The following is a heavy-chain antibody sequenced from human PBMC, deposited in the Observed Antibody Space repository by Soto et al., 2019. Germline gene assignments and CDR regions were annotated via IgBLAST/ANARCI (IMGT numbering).Heavy chain of an antibody. CDR3: AYSSAGVYSYGYVYYYGMDV. CDR1: GGTFSSYA. J-gene: IGHJ6*02. Sequence: QVQLVQSGAEVKKPGSSVKVSCKASGGTFSSYAISWVRQAPGQGLEWMGGIIPILGTANYAQKFQGRVTITADEYTSTAYMELSSLRSEDTAVYYCAYSSAGVYSYGYVYYYGMDVWGQGTTVTVSS. D-gene: IGHD5-18*01. CDR2: IIPILGTA. V-gene: IGHV1-69*01.